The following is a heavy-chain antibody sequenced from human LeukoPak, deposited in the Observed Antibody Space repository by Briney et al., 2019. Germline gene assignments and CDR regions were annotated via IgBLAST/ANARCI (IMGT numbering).Heavy chain of an antibody. CDR1: GYTFTSFF. CDR3: TRDPSIFGGPGTFDL. CDR2: INLSTGKT. D-gene: IGHD3-16*01. V-gene: IGHV1-46*01. J-gene: IGHJ3*01. Sequence: GASVKVSCKASGYTFTSFFMHWVRQAPGQGLEWMGIINLSTGKTNYVENLRGRVTMTRDTSTTTVYLELSSLRSEDTAVYYCTRDPSIFGGPGTFDLWGQGTMVTVSS.